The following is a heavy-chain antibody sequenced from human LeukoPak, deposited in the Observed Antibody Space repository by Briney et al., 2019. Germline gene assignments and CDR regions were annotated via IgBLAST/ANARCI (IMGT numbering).Heavy chain of an antibody. D-gene: IGHD4-23*01. CDR2: INPNSGGT. CDR3: ARDLHTVAFYYMDV. Sequence: GASVKVSCKASGYTFTGYYMHWVRQAPGQGLEWMGRINPNSGGTNYAQKFQGRVTMTRDTSISTAYMELSRLRSDDTAVYYCARDLHTVAFYYMDVWGKGTTVTVSS. V-gene: IGHV1-2*06. CDR1: GYTFTGYY. J-gene: IGHJ6*03.